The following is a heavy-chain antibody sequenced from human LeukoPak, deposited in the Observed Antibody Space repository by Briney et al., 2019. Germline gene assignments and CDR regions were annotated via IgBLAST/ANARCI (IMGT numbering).Heavy chain of an antibody. V-gene: IGHV4-4*07. CDR2: IYTSGST. Sequence: SETLSLTCTVSGGSISSYYWSWIRQPAGKGLEWIGRIYTSGSTNYNPSLKSRVTMSVDTSKNQFSLKLSSVTAADTAVYYCARRTYDILTGYASGYYMDVWGKGTTVTISS. CDR3: ARRTYDILTGYASGYYMDV. CDR1: GGSISSYY. J-gene: IGHJ6*03. D-gene: IGHD3-9*01.